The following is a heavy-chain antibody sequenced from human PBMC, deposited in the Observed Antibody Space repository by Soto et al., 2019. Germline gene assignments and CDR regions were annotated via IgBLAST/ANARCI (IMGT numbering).Heavy chain of an antibody. Sequence: ASVKISCKASGYTFTSYAMHWVRQAPGQRLEWMGWINAGNGNTKYSQKFQGRVTITRDTSASTAYMELSSLRSEDTAVYYCARFYGASRYDALDNWYGPRRQLHLFPACS. V-gene: IGHV1-3*01. CDR2: INAGNGNT. J-gene: IGHJ5*02. CDR3: ARFYGASRYDALDNWYGP. CDR1: GYTFTSYA. D-gene: IGHD4-17*01.